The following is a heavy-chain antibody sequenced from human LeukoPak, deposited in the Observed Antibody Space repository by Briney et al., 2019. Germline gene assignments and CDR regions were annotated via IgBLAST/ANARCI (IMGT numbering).Heavy chain of an antibody. D-gene: IGHD6-19*01. V-gene: IGHV3-48*01. J-gene: IGHJ4*02. CDR3: ARAAVAGTFDY. Sequence: GGSLRLSCAASGFTFSSYSMNWVRQAPGKGLEWVSYISSSSSTIHYADSVKGRFTISRDNAKNSLYLQMNSLRAEDTAVYYCARAAVAGTFDYWGQGTLVTVSS. CDR1: GFTFSSYS. CDR2: ISSSSSTI.